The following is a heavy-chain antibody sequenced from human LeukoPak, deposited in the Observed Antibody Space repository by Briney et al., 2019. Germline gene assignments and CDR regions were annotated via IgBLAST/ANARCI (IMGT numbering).Heavy chain of an antibody. D-gene: IGHD3-10*01. J-gene: IGHJ6*03. Sequence: ASVKVSCKASGYTFTSYDINWVRQATGQGLEWMGWMNPNSGNTGYAQKFQGRVTMTRNTSISTAYMELSSLRSEDTAVYYCARDRVRGSGSYRYYYYMDVWGKGTTVTISS. CDR3: ARDRVRGSGSYRYYYYMDV. CDR1: GYTFTSYD. V-gene: IGHV1-8*01. CDR2: MNPNSGNT.